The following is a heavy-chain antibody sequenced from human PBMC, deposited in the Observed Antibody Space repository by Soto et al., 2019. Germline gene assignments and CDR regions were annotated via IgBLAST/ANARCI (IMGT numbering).Heavy chain of an antibody. CDR1: GGTFSNYA. CDR3: ARDGGSGGYFGNWLYP. D-gene: IGHD6-19*01. J-gene: IGHJ5*02. CDR2: IIPIFSTT. Sequence: QVQLVQSGAEVKKPGSSVKVSCKASGGTFSNYAITWVRQAPGQGLEWVGRIIPIFSTTNVAQKFQGRVTIPAEEPSTTAYMDLSGLRPEDTAVYYCARDGGSGGYFGNWLYPWGQGTLVTVSS. V-gene: IGHV1-69*15.